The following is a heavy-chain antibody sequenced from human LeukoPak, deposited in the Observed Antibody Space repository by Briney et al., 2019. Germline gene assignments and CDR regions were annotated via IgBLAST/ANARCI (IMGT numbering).Heavy chain of an antibody. Sequence: GGSLRLSCAASGFTFSSYSMNWVRQAPGKGLEWVSSISSSSSYIYYADSVKGRSTISRDNAKNSLYLRMNSLRAEDTAVYYCARDHRADWYFDLWGRGTLVTVSS. J-gene: IGHJ2*01. CDR2: ISSSSSYI. CDR3: ARDHRADWYFDL. CDR1: GFTFSSYS. V-gene: IGHV3-21*01. D-gene: IGHD3-10*01.